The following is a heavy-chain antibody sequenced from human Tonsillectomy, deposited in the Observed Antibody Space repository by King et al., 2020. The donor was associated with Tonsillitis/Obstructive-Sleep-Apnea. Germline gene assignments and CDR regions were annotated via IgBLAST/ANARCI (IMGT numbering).Heavy chain of an antibody. V-gene: IGHV3-30*04. CDR1: GFTFSSYA. J-gene: IGHJ5*02. CDR2: ISYDGSNK. Sequence: VQLVESGGGVVQPGRSLRLSCAASGFTFSSYAMHWVRQAPGKGLEWVAVISYDGSNKYYADSVKGRFTISRDNSKNTLYLQMNSRRAEDTAVYYCAGDQVPAAIGGGFDPWGQGTLVTVSS. D-gene: IGHD2-2*02. CDR3: AGDQVPAAIGGGFDP.